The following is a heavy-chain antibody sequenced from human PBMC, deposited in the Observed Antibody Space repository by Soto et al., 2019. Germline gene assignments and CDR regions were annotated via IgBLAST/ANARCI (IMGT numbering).Heavy chain of an antibody. J-gene: IGHJ4*02. CDR1: GDSINNKNYY. CDR2: IYYSGST. V-gene: IGHV4-39*01. CDR3: ARLGDSMGGDY. Sequence: SETLSLTCSVSGDSINNKNYYWGWIRQPPGKGLEWIGSIYYSGSTYYNLSLKTRATMSVDTSKNQFPLRLTSVTAADTAVYHCARLGDSMGGDYWGQGTLVTVSS. D-gene: IGHD3-16*01.